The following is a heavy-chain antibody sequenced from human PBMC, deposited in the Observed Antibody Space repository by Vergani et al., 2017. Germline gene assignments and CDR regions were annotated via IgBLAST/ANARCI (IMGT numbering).Heavy chain of an antibody. V-gene: IGHV4-34*01. CDR3: ARVNTETNGRLYNYYYMDV. CDR2: IDHTGRP. Sequence: QVQLQQWGGGLLKPSETLSLTCVVNGGSFTSYHWTCIRQSPGEGLEWVGDIDHTGRPVYSPSLKSRPTMSVDKFRNQFSLTLNSVTATDTAIYFCARVNTETNGRLYNYYYMDVWGQGTAVTVS. D-gene: IGHD4-11*01. CDR1: GGSFTSYH. J-gene: IGHJ6*03.